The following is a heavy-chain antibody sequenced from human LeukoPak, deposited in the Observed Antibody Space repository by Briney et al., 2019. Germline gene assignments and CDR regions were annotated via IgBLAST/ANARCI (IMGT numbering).Heavy chain of an antibody. Sequence: SETLSLTCTVSGGSISSSSYYWGWIRQPPGKGLEWIGSIYYSGSTYYNPSLKSRVTISVDTSKNQFSLKLSSVTAADTAVYYCARPRSQWLVYFDYWGQGTLVTVSS. CDR2: IYYSGST. V-gene: IGHV4-39*01. CDR3: ARPRSQWLVYFDY. D-gene: IGHD6-19*01. J-gene: IGHJ4*02. CDR1: GGSISSSSYY.